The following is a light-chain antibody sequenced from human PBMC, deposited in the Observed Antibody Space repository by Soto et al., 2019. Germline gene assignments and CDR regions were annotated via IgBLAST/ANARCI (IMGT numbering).Light chain of an antibody. Sequence: DIQMTQSRSSLSASVGDIVTITCRASQSISSYLNWYQQKPGKAPKLLIYAASSLQCGVPSRFSGSGSGTDFSLTINTLHPEDFATHSGQQSYSTPSITFGRGTRLEIK. CDR2: AAS. J-gene: IGKJ5*01. V-gene: IGKV1-39*01. CDR3: QQSYSTPSIT. CDR1: QSISSY.